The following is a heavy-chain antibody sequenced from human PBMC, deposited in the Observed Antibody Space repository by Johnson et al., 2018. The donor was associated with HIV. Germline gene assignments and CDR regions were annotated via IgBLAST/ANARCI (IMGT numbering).Heavy chain of an antibody. Sequence: VQLVEPGGGVVQPGRSLRLSCAASGFTFSSYAMHWVRQAPGKGLEWVAFIRYDGSNKYYADSVKGRFTISRDSAKNTLYLQMNSLRDEDTAVYYCATSHGSHGAFDIWGQGTMVTVSS. J-gene: IGHJ3*02. V-gene: IGHV3-33*08. D-gene: IGHD1-26*01. CDR1: GFTFSSYA. CDR2: IRYDGSNK. CDR3: ATSHGSHGAFDI.